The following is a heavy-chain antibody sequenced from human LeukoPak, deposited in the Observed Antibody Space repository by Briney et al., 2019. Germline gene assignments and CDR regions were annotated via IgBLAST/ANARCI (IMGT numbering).Heavy chain of an antibody. J-gene: IGHJ4*02. CDR3: VKWGPYCSTHYCPALES. Sequence: GGSLRLSCTASGFMFSDYWMSWVRQAPGKGPEWVANINPAGSQQYSVDSLKGRSTVSRDNAKKSFYLQMNYLRAEDTAVYYCVKWGPYCSTHYCPALESWGQGTLVTVSS. CDR1: GFMFSDYW. V-gene: IGHV3-7*01. D-gene: IGHD4-4*01. CDR2: INPAGSQQ.